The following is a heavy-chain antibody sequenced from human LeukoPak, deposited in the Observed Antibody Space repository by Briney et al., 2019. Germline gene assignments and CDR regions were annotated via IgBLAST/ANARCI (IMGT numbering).Heavy chain of an antibody. Sequence: VASVKVSCKASGYSFTNFDINWVRQATGQGLEWMGWMNPNSGNKGYAQKFQGRVTMTMNTSITTAYMELSSLRSEDTAVYYCARGPQWRGDYYYMVVWGRGTTVTVSS. J-gene: IGHJ6*03. D-gene: IGHD6-19*01. CDR2: MNPNSGNK. CDR3: ARGPQWRGDYYYMVV. CDR1: GYSFTNFD. V-gene: IGHV1-8*01.